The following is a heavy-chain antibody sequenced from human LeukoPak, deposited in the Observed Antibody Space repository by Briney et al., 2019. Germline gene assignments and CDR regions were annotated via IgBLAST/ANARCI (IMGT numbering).Heavy chain of an antibody. Sequence: SVKVSCKGSGGTFSSYAISWVRQAPGQGLEWMGRIIPIFGTANYAQKFQGRVTITTDESTSTAYMELSSLRSEDTAVYYCARDNGGYSSRAFDYWGQGTLVTVSS. J-gene: IGHJ4*02. D-gene: IGHD6-13*01. CDR3: ARDNGGYSSRAFDY. CDR1: GGTFSSYA. V-gene: IGHV1-69*05. CDR2: IIPIFGTA.